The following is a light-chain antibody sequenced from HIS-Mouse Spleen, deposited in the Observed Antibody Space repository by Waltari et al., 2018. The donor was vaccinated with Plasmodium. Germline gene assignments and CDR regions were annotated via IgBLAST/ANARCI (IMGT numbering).Light chain of an antibody. J-gene: IGLJ2*01. V-gene: IGLV3-1*01. CDR2: QDS. Sequence: SYELTQPPSVSVSPGQPASLTCSGAKLGYKYACWYQQKPGQSPVLVIYQDSKRPSGIPERFSGSNSGNTATLTISGTQAMDEADYYCQAWDSSTVVFGGGTKLTVL. CDR3: QAWDSSTVV. CDR1: KLGYKY.